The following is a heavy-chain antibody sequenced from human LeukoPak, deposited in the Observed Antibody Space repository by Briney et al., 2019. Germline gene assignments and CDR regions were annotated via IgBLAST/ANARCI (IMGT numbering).Heavy chain of an antibody. CDR3: ARGRYYGSGSSMYYFDY. Sequence: PSETLSLTCTVSCGSISSGSYYWSWIRQPAGKGLEWIGRIYTSGSSNYNPSLKSRVTISVDTSKNQFSLKLSSVTAADTAVYYCARGRYYGSGSSMYYFDYWGQGTLVTVSS. CDR2: IYTSGSS. V-gene: IGHV4-61*02. J-gene: IGHJ4*02. D-gene: IGHD3-10*01. CDR1: CGSISSGSYY.